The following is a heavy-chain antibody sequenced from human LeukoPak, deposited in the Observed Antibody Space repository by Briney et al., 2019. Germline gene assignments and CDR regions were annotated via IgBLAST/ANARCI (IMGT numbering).Heavy chain of an antibody. CDR1: GFTFSSYE. D-gene: IGHD4-23*01. CDR3: ARRWGYYFDY. CDR2: ISTTSGTI. V-gene: IGHV3-48*03. J-gene: IGHJ4*02. Sequence: QPGGSLRLSCVASGFTFSSYELNWVRQAPGKGLEWVSYISTTSGTIFYTDSVKGRFTISRDNAKNSLYLQINSLRAEDTAVYYCARRWGYYFDYWGQGTLVTVSS.